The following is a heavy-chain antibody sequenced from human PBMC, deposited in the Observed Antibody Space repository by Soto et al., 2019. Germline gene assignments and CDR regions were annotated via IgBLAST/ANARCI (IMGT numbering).Heavy chain of an antibody. CDR3: ASLSPHYGDSTINWFDP. J-gene: IGHJ5*02. V-gene: IGHV3-48*03. Sequence: GGSLRLSCAASGFTFSSYEMNWVRQAPGKGLEWVSYISSSGSTIYYADSVKGRFTISRDNAKNSLYLQMNSLRAEDTAVYYCASLSPHYGDSTINWFDPWGQGTLVTVSS. D-gene: IGHD4-17*01. CDR2: ISSSGSTI. CDR1: GFTFSSYE.